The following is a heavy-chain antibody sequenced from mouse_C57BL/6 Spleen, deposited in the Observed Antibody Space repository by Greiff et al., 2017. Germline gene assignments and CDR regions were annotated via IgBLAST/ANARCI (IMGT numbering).Heavy chain of an antibody. D-gene: IGHD1-1*01. CDR1: GYTFTSYW. V-gene: IGHV1-50*01. J-gene: IGHJ1*03. CDR3: ARRGYYYGSTWYFDV. CDR2: IDPSDSYT. Sequence: VQLQQPGAELVKPGASVKLSCKASGYTFTSYWMQWVKQRPGQGLEWIGEIDPSDSYTNYNQKFKGKATLTVDKSSSTAYMQLSSRTSEDSAVYYCARRGYYYGSTWYFDVWGTGTTVTVSS.